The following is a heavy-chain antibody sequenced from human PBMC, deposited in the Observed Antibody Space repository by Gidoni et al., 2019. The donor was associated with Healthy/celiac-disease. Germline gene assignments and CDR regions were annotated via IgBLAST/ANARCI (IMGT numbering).Heavy chain of an antibody. Sequence: EVQLVESGGGLVQPGGSLRLSCAASGFPFTSYSMNWVRQAPGKGLEWVSYISSSSSTIYYADSVKGRFTISRDNAKNSLYLQMNSLRAEDTAVYYCARDGVVADYYYYGMDVWGQGTTVTVSS. J-gene: IGHJ6*02. CDR3: ARDGVVADYYYYGMDV. CDR2: ISSSSSTI. CDR1: GFPFTSYS. V-gene: IGHV3-48*01. D-gene: IGHD2-15*01.